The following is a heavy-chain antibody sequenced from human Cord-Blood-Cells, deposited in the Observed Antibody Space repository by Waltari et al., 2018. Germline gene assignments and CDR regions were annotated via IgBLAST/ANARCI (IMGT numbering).Heavy chain of an antibody. V-gene: IGHV4-30-4*08. J-gene: IGHJ6*02. CDR2: IYYSGST. CDR1: GGSISSGDYY. Sequence: QVQLQESGPGLVKPSQTLSLTCTVSGGSISSGDYYWSWIRQPPGKGLEWIGYIYYSGSTYCNPSLKSRVTIAVDTSKNQFSLKLSSVTAADTAVYYCARDPRQFSSSWYYYYYGMDVWGQGTTVTVSS. CDR3: ARDPRQFSSSWYYYYYGMDV. D-gene: IGHD6-13*01.